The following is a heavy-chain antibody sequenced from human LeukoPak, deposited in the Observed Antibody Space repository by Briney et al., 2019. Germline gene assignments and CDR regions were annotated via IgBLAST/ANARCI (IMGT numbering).Heavy chain of an antibody. CDR2: IIPIFGTA. D-gene: IGHD2-15*01. V-gene: IGHV1-69*13. J-gene: IGHJ6*02. CDR1: GGTFSSYA. CDR3: ARGFRWTPLFRYYYYGMDV. Sequence: SVKVSCKASGGTFSSYAISWVRQAPGQGLEWMGGIIPIFGTANYAQKFQGRVTITADESTSTAYMELSSLRSEDTAVYYCARGFRWTPLFRYYYYGMDVWGQGTTVTVSS.